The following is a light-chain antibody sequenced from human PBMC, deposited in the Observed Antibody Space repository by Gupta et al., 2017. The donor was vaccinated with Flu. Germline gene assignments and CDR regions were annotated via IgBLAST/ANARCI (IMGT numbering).Light chain of an antibody. J-gene: IGLJ2*01. V-gene: IGLV2-14*01. CDR2: EVN. Sequence: QSALPQHASVSASPGQSITISCTGSSSDIGGDIYVSLYQHHTGQGPNLLLYEVNHRDSGVSRRFSASKSGNTAAVTISGLQADEEATYYCSAYTGNSTLVVFGGGTKLTVL. CDR3: SAYTGNSTLVV. CDR1: SSDIGGDIY.